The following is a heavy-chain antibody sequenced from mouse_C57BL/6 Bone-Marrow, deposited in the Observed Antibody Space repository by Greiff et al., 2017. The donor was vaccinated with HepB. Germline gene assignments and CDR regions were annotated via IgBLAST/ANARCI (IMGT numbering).Heavy chain of an antibody. J-gene: IGHJ2*01. V-gene: IGHV1-84*01. CDR1: GYTFTDYY. Sequence: VHLVESGPELVKPGASVKISCKASGYTFTDYYINWVKQRPGQGLEWIGWIYPGSGNTKYNEKFKGKATLTVDTSSSTAYMQLSSLTSEDSAVYFCFYYYGSSSYYFDYWGQGTTLTVSS. D-gene: IGHD1-1*01. CDR3: FYYYGSSSYYFDY. CDR2: IYPGSGNT.